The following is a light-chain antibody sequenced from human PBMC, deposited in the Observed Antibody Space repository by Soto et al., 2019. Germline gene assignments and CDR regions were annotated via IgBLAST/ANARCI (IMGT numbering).Light chain of an antibody. CDR3: MQALQVPFT. J-gene: IGKJ3*01. CDR1: QNLLHSNGYNY. V-gene: IGKV2-28*01. CDR2: LGS. Sequence: DIVMTQSPLSLPVTPGEPASISCRSSQNLLHSNGYNYLEWYLQKPGHSPQLLIYLGSTRASGVPDRFSGSGSGTDFTLGINTVEAEDVGVYYCMQALQVPFTLGPGTKVDIK.